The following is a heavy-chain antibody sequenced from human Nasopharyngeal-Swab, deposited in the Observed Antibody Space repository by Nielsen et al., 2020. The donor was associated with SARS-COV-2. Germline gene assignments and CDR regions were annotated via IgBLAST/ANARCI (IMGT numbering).Heavy chain of an antibody. CDR1: GFTFDDYD. J-gene: IGHJ6*01. Sequence: GESLKISCAPSGFTFDDYDIYWVRQTAGAGLEWVSSVGTAGVTHYQDSVQGRFTISRENAKNSVFLQMDSLRVGDTGIYFCARVLSRTSPYGMDVWGRGTQVTVSS. V-gene: IGHV3-13*01. CDR3: ARVLSRTSPYGMDV. D-gene: IGHD2-2*01. CDR2: VGTAGVT.